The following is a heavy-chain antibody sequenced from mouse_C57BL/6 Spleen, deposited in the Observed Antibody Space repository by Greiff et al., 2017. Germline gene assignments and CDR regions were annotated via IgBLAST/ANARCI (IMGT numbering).Heavy chain of an antibody. CDR3: ASTSDSNPFAY. CDR2: ISYDGSN. Sequence: QLQESGPGLVKPSQSLSLTCPVTGYSITSGHYWNWIRQFPGNKLEWMGYISYDGSNNYNPSLKNRISVTRTTSKNQFFLNLNSVTTEDTATYYCASTSDSNPFAYWGQGTLVTVSA. J-gene: IGHJ3*01. CDR1: GYSITSGHY. D-gene: IGHD2-5*01. V-gene: IGHV3-6*01.